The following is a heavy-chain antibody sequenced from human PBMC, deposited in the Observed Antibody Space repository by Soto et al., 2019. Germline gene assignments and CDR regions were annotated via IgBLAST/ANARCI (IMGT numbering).Heavy chain of an antibody. CDR3: ARDHLHSTNWYGLRQRNYSMDV. D-gene: IGHD2-2*01. Sequence: GGSLRLSCVASGFTLSYYGIHWVRQAPGKGLEWVAFMSNDGRKDYYADSVKGRFTISRDDSKGKTYLQTNNLRPEDTALYYCARDHLHSTNWYGLRQRNYSMDVWGQGTTVTVYS. J-gene: IGHJ6*03. CDR2: MSNDGRKD. CDR1: GFTLSYYG. V-gene: IGHV3-30*03.